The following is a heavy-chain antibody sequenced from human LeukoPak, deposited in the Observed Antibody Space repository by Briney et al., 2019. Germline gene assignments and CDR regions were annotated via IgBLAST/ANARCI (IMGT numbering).Heavy chain of an antibody. V-gene: IGHV4-30-4*08. CDR1: GGSISSGDYY. CDR2: IYYSGIT. D-gene: IGHD3-3*01. Sequence: TLSLTCTVSGGSISSGDYYWSWIRQPPGKGLEWIGYIYYSGITYYNPSLKSRVTISVDTSKNQFSLKLSSVTAADTAVYYCASRMGWSSHIDYWGQGTLVTVSS. CDR3: ASRMGWSSHIDY. J-gene: IGHJ4*02.